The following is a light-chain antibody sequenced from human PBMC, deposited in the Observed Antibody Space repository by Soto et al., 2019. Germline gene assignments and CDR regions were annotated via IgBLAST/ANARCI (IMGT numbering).Light chain of an antibody. CDR3: QQQTRLYT. J-gene: IGKJ2*01. Sequence: DIQMTQSPSTLSASVGDRVTITCRASQSISSWLAWYQQKPGKAPKLLIYKASSLESGVPSRFSGSGSGTELKLTISSLQPDYFATYYCQQQTRLYTFGQGTKLDIK. CDR1: QSISSW. V-gene: IGKV1-5*03. CDR2: KAS.